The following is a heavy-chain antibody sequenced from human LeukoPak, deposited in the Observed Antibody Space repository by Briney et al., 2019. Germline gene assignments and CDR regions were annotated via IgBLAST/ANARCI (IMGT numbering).Heavy chain of an antibody. CDR1: GFTFSSYA. Sequence: GGSLRLSCAASGFTFSSYAMHWVRQAPGKGLEWVAVISYDGSNKYYADSVKGRFTISRDNSKNTLYLQMNSLRAEDTAVYYCAKARAYFDYWGQGTPVTVSS. CDR3: AKARAYFDY. CDR2: ISYDGSNK. J-gene: IGHJ4*02. V-gene: IGHV3-30-3*01.